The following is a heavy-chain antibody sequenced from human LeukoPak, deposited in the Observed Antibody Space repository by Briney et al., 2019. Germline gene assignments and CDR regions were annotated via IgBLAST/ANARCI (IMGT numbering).Heavy chain of an antibody. V-gene: IGHV4-34*01. CDR1: GGSFSGYY. CDR3: ARARTPTNFLDY. J-gene: IGHJ4*02. Sequence: SETLSLTCAGYGGSFSGYYWNWIRQPPGKGLEWIGEINYRGSTSYNPSLKSRVTISVDTSKDQFSLKLTSVTAADTAVYYCARARTPTNFLDYWGQGTLVTVSS. D-gene: IGHD4-23*01. CDR2: INYRGST.